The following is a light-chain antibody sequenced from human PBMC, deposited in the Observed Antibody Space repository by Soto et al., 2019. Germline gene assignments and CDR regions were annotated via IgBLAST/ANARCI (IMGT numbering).Light chain of an antibody. Sequence: QSALTQPASVSGSPGQSITISCTGTRSDVGRYNYVSWYQQHPGKAPKLLIYEVTYRPSGVSTRFSASKSGSTASLTISGIQAEDEADYYCSAYSSTSTLEIFGGGTKVTVL. J-gene: IGLJ2*01. V-gene: IGLV2-14*01. CDR1: RSDVGRYNY. CDR2: EVT. CDR3: SAYSSTSTLEI.